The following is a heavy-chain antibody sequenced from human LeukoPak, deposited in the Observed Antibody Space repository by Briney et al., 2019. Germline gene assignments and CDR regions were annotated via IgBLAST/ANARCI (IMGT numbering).Heavy chain of an antibody. V-gene: IGHV1-69*06. D-gene: IGHD4-23*01. Sequence: GASVKVSCKASGGTFSRYAISWVRQAPGQGLEWMGGIIPIFGTANYAQKFQGRVTITADKSTSTAYMELSSLRSEDTAVYYCARVGYGGNNYYYYYYYMDVWGKGTTVTVSS. J-gene: IGHJ6*03. CDR1: GGTFSRYA. CDR3: ARVGYGGNNYYYYYYYMDV. CDR2: IIPIFGTA.